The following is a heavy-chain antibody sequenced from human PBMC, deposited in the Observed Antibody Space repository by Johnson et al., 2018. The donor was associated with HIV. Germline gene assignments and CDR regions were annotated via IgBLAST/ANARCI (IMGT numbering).Heavy chain of an antibody. J-gene: IGHJ3*02. V-gene: IGHV3-11*01. CDR1: GFTFSDYY. Sequence: SGFTFSDYYMSWIRQAPGKGLEWVSYISSSGSTIYYADSVKGRFTISRDNAKNSLYLQMNSLRAEDTALYYCAKDSYSSGWYGDAFDIWGQGTMVTVSS. CDR2: ISSSGSTI. CDR3: AKDSYSSGWYGDAFDI. D-gene: IGHD6-19*01.